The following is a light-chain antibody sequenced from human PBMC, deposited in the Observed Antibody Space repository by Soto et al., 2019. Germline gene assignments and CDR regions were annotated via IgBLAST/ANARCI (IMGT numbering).Light chain of an antibody. J-gene: IGKJ1*01. CDR3: QQYGRSPRT. CDR2: STS. V-gene: IGKV3-20*01. CDR1: QNVGSRY. Sequence: EIVLTQSPGTLSLSPGERATLSCRASQNVGSRYLAWYQQKPCQARRLLVYSTSNRANGIPDKFSGSGSGTDFSLTISSLEPGDLAVYYCQQYGRSPRTFGQGTKVEIK.